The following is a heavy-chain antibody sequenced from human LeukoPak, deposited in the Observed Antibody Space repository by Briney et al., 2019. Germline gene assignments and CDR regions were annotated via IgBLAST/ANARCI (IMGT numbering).Heavy chain of an antibody. CDR2: IYSGGST. J-gene: IGHJ4*02. CDR1: GFTVSSNY. Sequence: GGSLRLSCAASGFTVSSNYMRWVRQAPGKGLEWVSVIYSGGSTYYADSVKGRFTISRDNAKNSLYLQMNSLRAEDTAVYYCARGAAAGLDYWGQGTLVTVSS. CDR3: ARGAAAGLDY. V-gene: IGHV3-66*01. D-gene: IGHD6-13*01.